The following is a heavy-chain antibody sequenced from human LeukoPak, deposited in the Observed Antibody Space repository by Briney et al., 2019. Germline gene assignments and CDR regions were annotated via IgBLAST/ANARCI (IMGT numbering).Heavy chain of an antibody. CDR1: GLTFSSYA. D-gene: IGHD1-26*01. V-gene: IGHV3-23*01. J-gene: IGHJ4*02. Sequence: GGSLRLSCAASGLTFSSYAMSWVRQAPGKGLEWVSAISGSGLNTYYPDPVRGRFTISRDNSKNTLYLQMNSLRAEDTAVYYCAKDRSGSYYGTFDYWGQGTLVTVSS. CDR2: ISGSGLNT. CDR3: AKDRSGSYYGTFDY.